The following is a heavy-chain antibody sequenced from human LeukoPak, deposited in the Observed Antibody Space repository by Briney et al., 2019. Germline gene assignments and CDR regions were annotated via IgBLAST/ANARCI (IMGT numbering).Heavy chain of an antibody. CDR1: GGSISSGGYY. CDR3: ARRHASSDAFDI. V-gene: IGHV4-31*03. CDR2: IYYSGST. Sequence: SETLSLTCTVSGGSISSGGYYWSWIRQHPGKGLEWIGYIYYSGSTYYNPSLKSRVTISVDTSKNQFSLKLRSVTAADTAVYYCARRHASSDAFDIWGQGTMVTVSS. J-gene: IGHJ3*02.